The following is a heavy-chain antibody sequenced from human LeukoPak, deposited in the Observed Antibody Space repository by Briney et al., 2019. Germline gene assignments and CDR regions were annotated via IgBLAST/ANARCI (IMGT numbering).Heavy chain of an antibody. CDR3: ASGYFGAFDI. Sequence: ASVKVSCKVSGYTLTELSMHWVRQAPGQGLEWMGRIIPILGIANYAQKFQGRVTITADKSTSTAYMELSSLRSEDTAVYYCASGYFGAFDIWGQGTMVTVSS. CDR1: GYTLTELS. J-gene: IGHJ3*02. D-gene: IGHD3-9*01. CDR2: IIPILGIA. V-gene: IGHV1-69*02.